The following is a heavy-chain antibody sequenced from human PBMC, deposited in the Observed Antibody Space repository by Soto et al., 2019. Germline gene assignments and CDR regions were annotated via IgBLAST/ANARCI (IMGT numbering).Heavy chain of an antibody. D-gene: IGHD2-2*01. CDR3: SNGHCTSTSCLDY. CDR1: GFTFSSYG. Sequence: GGSLRLSCAASGFTFSSYGMHWVRQAPGRGLEWVAVISYDGSDKYYADSVKGRFTISRDNSKNTLCLQMNSLRAGDTAVYYCSNGHCTSTSCLDYWGQGTQVTVSS. J-gene: IGHJ4*02. V-gene: IGHV3-30*18. CDR2: ISYDGSDK.